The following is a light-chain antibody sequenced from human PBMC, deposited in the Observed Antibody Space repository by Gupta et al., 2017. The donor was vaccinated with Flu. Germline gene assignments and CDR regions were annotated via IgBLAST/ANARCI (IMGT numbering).Light chain of an antibody. V-gene: IGLV6-57*01. Sequence: NSMLTQPHSVSESPGETVTISCPRPSGSIASYYVQWYQQRPGSSPSMVIYDDNQRPPGVPDRFSGSTDSSSNSASLTISGLKTEDEADYYGQSYDSNSHVVLFGGGTKLTVL. CDR2: DDN. CDR3: QSYDSNSHVVL. CDR1: SGSIASYY. J-gene: IGLJ3*02.